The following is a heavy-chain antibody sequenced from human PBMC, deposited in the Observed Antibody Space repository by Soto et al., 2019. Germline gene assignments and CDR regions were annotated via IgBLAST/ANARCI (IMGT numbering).Heavy chain of an antibody. CDR3: ARVSATGPRWFDP. Sequence: TLSLTCTVSSGSISSGAYYWGWIRQHPGKGLEWIGYISHRGTAYYTPSLKSRVSLSVDPSKSQFSLNVTSLTAADTAVYYCARVSATGPRWFDPWGPGTLVTVSS. CDR1: SGSISSGAYY. J-gene: IGHJ5*02. D-gene: IGHD6-13*01. V-gene: IGHV4-31*03. CDR2: ISHRGTA.